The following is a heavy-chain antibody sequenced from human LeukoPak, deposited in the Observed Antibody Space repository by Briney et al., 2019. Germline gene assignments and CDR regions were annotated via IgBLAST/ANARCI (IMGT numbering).Heavy chain of an antibody. J-gene: IGHJ6*02. CDR3: ARQSSAYYYGVDV. CDR1: GYHFTSYW. D-gene: IGHD6-25*01. Sequence: GESLKISCNGSGYHFTSYWIAWVRQMPEKGLEWMGIIYPGDSDIRYSPSFRGQVTISADKSISTAYLQWSSLKASDTAMYYCARQSSAYYYGVDVWGQGTTVTVSS. CDR2: IYPGDSDI. V-gene: IGHV5-51*01.